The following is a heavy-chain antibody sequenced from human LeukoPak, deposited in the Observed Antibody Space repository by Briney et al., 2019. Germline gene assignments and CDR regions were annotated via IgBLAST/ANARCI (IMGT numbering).Heavy chain of an antibody. CDR3: AKDILILRDDILTGPFDY. V-gene: IGHV3-30*18. CDR1: GFTFSSYG. J-gene: IGHJ4*02. D-gene: IGHD3-9*01. Sequence: GRSLRLSCAASGFTFSSYGMHWVRQAPGKGLEWVAVISYDGSNKYYADSVKGRFTISRDNSKNTLYLQMNSLRAEDTAVYYCAKDILILRDDILTGPFDYWGQGTLVTVSS. CDR2: ISYDGSNK.